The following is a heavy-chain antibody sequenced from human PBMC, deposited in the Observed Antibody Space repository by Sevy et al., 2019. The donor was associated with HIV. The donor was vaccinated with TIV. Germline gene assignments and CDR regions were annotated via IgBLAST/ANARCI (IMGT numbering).Heavy chain of an antibody. CDR1: GFTFDDYA. CDR3: AKDMQEKGAYCSSTSCYTGPDY. Sequence: GGSLRLSCAASGFTFDDYAMHWVRQAPGKGLEWVSGISWNSGSIGYADAVKGRLTISRDNAKNSLYLQMNRLRAEDTALYYCAKDMQEKGAYCSSTSCYTGPDYWGQGTLVTVSS. V-gene: IGHV3-9*01. CDR2: ISWNSGSI. D-gene: IGHD2-2*02. J-gene: IGHJ4*02.